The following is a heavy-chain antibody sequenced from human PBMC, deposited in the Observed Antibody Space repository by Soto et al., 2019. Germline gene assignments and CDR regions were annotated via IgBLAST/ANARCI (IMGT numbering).Heavy chain of an antibody. Sequence: GSLRLSCAASGFTFSNYAMTWVRQAPGKGLEWVSGISNSGRSTSYADSVKGRFITSRDNSKNMLYLQMNSLRAEDTALYSCAKTSLLPGYIGYDDDYKWGQGTLVTVYS. CDR3: AKTSLLPGYIGYDDDYK. J-gene: IGHJ4*02. V-gene: IGHV3-23*01. CDR1: GFTFSNYA. D-gene: IGHD5-12*01. CDR2: ISNSGRST.